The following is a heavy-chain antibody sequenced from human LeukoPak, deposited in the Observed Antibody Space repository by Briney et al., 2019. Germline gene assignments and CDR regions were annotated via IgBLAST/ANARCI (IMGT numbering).Heavy chain of an antibody. Sequence: GGSLRLSCAASGFTFSSYGMHWVRQAPGKGLGWVAVILYVGSNKYYADSVKGRFTISRDNSKNTLYLQMNSLRAEDTAVYYCAKDLRSIAAAGPPDYWGQGTLVTVS. CDR1: GFTFSSYG. V-gene: IGHV3-33*06. J-gene: IGHJ4*02. CDR3: AKDLRSIAAAGPPDY. D-gene: IGHD6-13*01. CDR2: ILYVGSNK.